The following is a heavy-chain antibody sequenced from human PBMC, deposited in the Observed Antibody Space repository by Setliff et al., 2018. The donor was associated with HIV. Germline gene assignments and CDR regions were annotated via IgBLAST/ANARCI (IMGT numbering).Heavy chain of an antibody. CDR2: IYPADSET. D-gene: IGHD1-26*01. CDR1: GYSFTDYW. Sequence: PGESLKISCKGSGYSFTDYWIGWVRQMPGKGLEWMGIIYPADSETRYNPSFQGQVTISADKSISTAYLQWTSVKASDTAMYHCARRSRYSGSFLTTYYFDSWGQGALVTV. CDR3: ARRSRYSGSFLTTYYFDS. J-gene: IGHJ4*02. V-gene: IGHV5-51*01.